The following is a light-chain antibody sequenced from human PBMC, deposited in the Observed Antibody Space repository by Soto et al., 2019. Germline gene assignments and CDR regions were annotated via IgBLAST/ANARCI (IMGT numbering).Light chain of an antibody. CDR3: QQYNNWPRT. CDR1: QSISSK. Sequence: EIVMTQSPATLSVSPGERATLYCRASQSISSKLAWYQQKGGQAPRLLIYDASTRATGIPARFSGSGSGTEFTLTITSLQSEDFAVYYCQQYNNWPRTFGQGTKVEIK. CDR2: DAS. J-gene: IGKJ1*01. V-gene: IGKV3-15*01.